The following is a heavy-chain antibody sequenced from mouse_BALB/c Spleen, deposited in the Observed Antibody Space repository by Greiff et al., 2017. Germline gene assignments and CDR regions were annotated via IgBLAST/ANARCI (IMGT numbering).Heavy chain of an antibody. J-gene: IGHJ3*01. V-gene: IGHV5-6-5*01. CDR3: ARDYYGYRFAY. D-gene: IGHD1-2*01. CDR2: ISSGGST. Sequence: EVQGVESGGGLVKPGGSLKLSCAASGFTFSSYAMSWVRQTPEKRLEWVASISSGGSTYYPDSVKGRFTISRDNARNILYLQMSSLRSEDTAMYYCARDYYGYRFAYWGQGTLVTVSA. CDR1: GFTFSSYA.